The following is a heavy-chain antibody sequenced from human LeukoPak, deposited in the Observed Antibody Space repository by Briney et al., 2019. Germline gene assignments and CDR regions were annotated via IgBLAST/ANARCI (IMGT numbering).Heavy chain of an antibody. CDR3: ARGDNYYDSSGYISDGMDV. CDR1: GGTFSSYA. CDR2: IIPIFGTA. D-gene: IGHD3-22*01. J-gene: IGHJ6*02. V-gene: IGHV1-69*13. Sequence: SVKVSCKASGGTFSSYAISWMRQAPGRGLEWMGGIIPIFGTANYAQKFQGRVTITADESTSTAYMELSSLRSEDTAVYYCARGDNYYDSSGYISDGMDVWGQGTTVTVSS.